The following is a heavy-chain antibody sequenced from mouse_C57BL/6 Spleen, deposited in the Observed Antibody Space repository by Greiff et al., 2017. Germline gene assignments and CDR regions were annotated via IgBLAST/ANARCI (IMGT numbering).Heavy chain of an antibody. J-gene: IGHJ2*01. D-gene: IGHD2-12*01. CDR3: ARPYAYYFDY. CDR1: GYTFTSYG. V-gene: IGHV1-81*01. Sequence: VKLMESGAELARPGASVKLSCKASGYTFTSYGISWVKQRTGQGLEWIGEIYPRSGNTYYNEKFKGKATLTADKSSSTAYMELRSLTSEDSAVYFCARPYAYYFDYWGQGTTLTVSS. CDR2: IYPRSGNT.